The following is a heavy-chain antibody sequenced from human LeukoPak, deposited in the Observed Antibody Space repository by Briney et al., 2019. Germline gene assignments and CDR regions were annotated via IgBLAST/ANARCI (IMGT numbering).Heavy chain of an antibody. V-gene: IGHV4-34*09. CDR3: ARRSDDYVWGDGLDV. Sequence: SETLSLTCAVYGGSFSGYYWSWIRQPPGKGLEWIGYIYYSGRTYYNPSLKSRVTISVDTSKNQFSLKLSSVTAADTAVYYCARRSDDYVWGDGLDVWGQGTTVTVSS. CDR1: GGSFSGYY. J-gene: IGHJ6*02. CDR2: IYYSGRT. D-gene: IGHD3-16*01.